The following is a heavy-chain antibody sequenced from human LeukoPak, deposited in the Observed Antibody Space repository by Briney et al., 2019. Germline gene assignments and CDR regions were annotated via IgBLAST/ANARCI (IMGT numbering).Heavy chain of an antibody. Sequence: GGSLRLSCAASGFTFSNSWMSWVRQAPGKGLKWLAFIKLDGSEKYYVDSVKGRFTVSRDNAKESLYLQMNILRVEDTAVYYCARNAPLDYWGQGTLVTVSS. CDR1: GFTFSNSW. D-gene: IGHD2-2*01. J-gene: IGHJ4*02. V-gene: IGHV3-7*01. CDR2: IKLDGSEK. CDR3: ARNAPLDY.